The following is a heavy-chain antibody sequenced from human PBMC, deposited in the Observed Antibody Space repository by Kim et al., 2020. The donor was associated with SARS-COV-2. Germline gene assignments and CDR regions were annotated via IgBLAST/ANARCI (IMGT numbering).Heavy chain of an antibody. J-gene: IGHJ2*01. CDR2: IKQDGSEK. CDR3: ARESGGYYDSSGYLVDWYFDL. D-gene: IGHD3-22*01. V-gene: IGHV3-7*01. Sequence: GGSLRLSCAASGFTFSSYWMSWVRQAPGKGLEWVANIKQDGSEKYYVDSVKGRFTISRDNAKNSLYLQMNSLRAEDTAVYYCARESGGYYDSSGYLVDWYFDLWGRGTLVTVSS. CDR1: GFTFSSYW.